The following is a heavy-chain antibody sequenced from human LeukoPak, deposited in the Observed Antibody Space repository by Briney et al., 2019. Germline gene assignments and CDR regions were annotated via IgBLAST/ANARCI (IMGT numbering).Heavy chain of an antibody. CDR2: IYASGSA. V-gene: IGHV4-4*09. D-gene: IGHD2-2*01. CDR3: ARHARFCTSTSCYDY. Sequence: PSETLSLTCTVSGGSTSTYYWSWFRQPPGKGLEWIGYIYASGSANYNPSLKSRVTISVDTSKSQFSLKLTSVTAADTAVYYCARHARFCTSTSCYDYWGQGTLVTVSS. CDR1: GGSTSTYY. J-gene: IGHJ4*02.